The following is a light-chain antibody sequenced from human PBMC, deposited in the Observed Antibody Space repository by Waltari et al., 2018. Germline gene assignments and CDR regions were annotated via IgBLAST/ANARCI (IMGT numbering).Light chain of an antibody. CDR1: QDINTY. CDR2: YTS. Sequence: IQMTQSPSSLPASVGERVTLTCRASQDINTYLSWYQQKPGKAPKRLIYYTSTLESGVPSRFSGSGSGTDYSLTISSLQSEDIATYYCQQYDNFPPTFGGGTKVEMK. CDR3: QQYDNFPPT. J-gene: IGKJ4*01. V-gene: IGKV1-33*01.